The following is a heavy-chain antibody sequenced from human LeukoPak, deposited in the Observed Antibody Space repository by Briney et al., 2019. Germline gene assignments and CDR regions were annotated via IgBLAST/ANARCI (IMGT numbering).Heavy chain of an antibody. CDR1: GGSFSGYY. Sequence: SETLSLTCAVYGGSFSGYYWSWIRQPPGKGLEWIGEINHSGSTNYNPSLKSRVTISVDTSKNQFSLKLSSVTAVDTAVYYCARGPYDSSGYYYGPRKYGMDVWGQGTTVTVSS. V-gene: IGHV4-34*01. CDR3: ARGPYDSSGYYYGPRKYGMDV. J-gene: IGHJ6*02. CDR2: INHSGST. D-gene: IGHD3-22*01.